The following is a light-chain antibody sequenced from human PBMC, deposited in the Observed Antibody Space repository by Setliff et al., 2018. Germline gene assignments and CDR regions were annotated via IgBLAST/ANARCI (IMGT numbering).Light chain of an antibody. V-gene: IGLV2-14*01. J-gene: IGLJ3*02. Sequence: QSALTQPASVSGSPGQSITISCTGTSNDVGVYNSVSWYQQHPGKAPKLMIYEVSNRPSGISSRFSGSKSGNTAFLTISGLQAEDEADYYCSSHTTSSTWVFGGGTKVTVL. CDR2: EVS. CDR1: SNDVGVYNS. CDR3: SSHTTSSTWV.